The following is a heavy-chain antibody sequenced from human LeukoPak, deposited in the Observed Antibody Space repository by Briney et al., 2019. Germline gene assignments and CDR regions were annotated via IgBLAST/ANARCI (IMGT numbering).Heavy chain of an antibody. CDR3: ARDGIQRNLDY. J-gene: IGHJ4*02. CDR1: GASIRTDTYY. CDR2: IFYSESV. V-gene: IGHV4-39*07. Sequence: PSETLSLTCTVSGASIRTDTYYWGWIRQSPEKGLEWIGTIFYSESVSYNPSLKSRVTLSIDTSKNQFSLKMNSVTAADTAMYYCARDGIQRNLDYWGQGTLVTVSS. D-gene: IGHD1-14*01.